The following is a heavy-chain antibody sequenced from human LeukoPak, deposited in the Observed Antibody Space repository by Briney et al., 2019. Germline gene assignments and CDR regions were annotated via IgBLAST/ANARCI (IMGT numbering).Heavy chain of an antibody. CDR1: GFTFSSYS. V-gene: IGHV3-30*03. CDR3: ARGRCGNFCYFDY. Sequence: PGGSLRLSCAASGFTFSSYSMNWVRQAPGKGLEWVAVMSYDGNNKYYADSVKGRFTISRDNSKNTLYLQMNSLRAEDTAVFYCARGRCGNFCYFDYWGQGTLVTVSS. D-gene: IGHD4-23*01. J-gene: IGHJ4*02. CDR2: MSYDGNNK.